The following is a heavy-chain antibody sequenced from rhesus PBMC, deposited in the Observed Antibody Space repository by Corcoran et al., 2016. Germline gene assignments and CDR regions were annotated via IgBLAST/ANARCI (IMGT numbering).Heavy chain of an antibody. CDR3: ARVGDRWLVHY. V-gene: IGHV2S1*01. D-gene: IGHD6-37*01. CDR1: GFSLSTSGMG. CDR2: IYWDDDK. Sequence: QVTLKESGPALVKPTQTLTLTCTFSGFSLSTSGMGVGWIRQPPGKALEWLASIYWDDDKYNVTPLKNRLTISTDPSKNQVVLTMNNMYPVDTATYYGARVGDRWLVHYWGQGVLVTVSS. J-gene: IGHJ4*01.